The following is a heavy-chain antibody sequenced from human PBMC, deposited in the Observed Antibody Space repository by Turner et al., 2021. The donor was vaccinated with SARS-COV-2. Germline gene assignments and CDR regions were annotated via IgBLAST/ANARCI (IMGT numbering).Heavy chain of an antibody. CDR2: TNHSGST. Sequence: QVQLQQWGAGLLKPSETLSPTCAVYGGSFSGYYWSWIRQPPGKGLEWIGETNHSGSTNYNPSLKSRVTISVDTSKNQFSLKLSSVTAADTAVYYCARGYYNAAYSSGWYVYNAEYFQNWGQGTLVTVSS. CDR1: GGSFSGYY. V-gene: IGHV4-34*01. J-gene: IGHJ1*01. D-gene: IGHD6-19*01. CDR3: ARGYYNAAYSSGWYVYNAEYFQN.